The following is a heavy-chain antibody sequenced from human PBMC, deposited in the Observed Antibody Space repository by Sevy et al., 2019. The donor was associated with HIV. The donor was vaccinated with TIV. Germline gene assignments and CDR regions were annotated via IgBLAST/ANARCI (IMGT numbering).Heavy chain of an antibody. Sequence: GGSLRLSCIASGSTVNPYAMSWVRQAPGKGLEWVAVINNSGGSTDYADSVRGRFSISRDNPNVYLEMDSLRAEDTAVYYCARDPRMYGDYLLAYFDSWGQGTLVTVSS. CDR1: GSTVNPYA. CDR3: ARDPRMYGDYLLAYFDS. J-gene: IGHJ4*02. D-gene: IGHD2-8*01. V-gene: IGHV3-23*01. CDR2: INNSGGST.